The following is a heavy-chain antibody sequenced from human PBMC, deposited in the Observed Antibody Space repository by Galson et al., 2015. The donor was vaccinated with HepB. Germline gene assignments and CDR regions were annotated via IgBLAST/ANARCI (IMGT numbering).Heavy chain of an antibody. Sequence: SLRLSCAASGFTFSSYGMHWVRQAPGKGLEWVAVIWYDGSNKYYADSVKGRFTISRDNSKNTLYLQMNSLRAEDTAVYYCARAEGDLYFDYWGQGTLVTVSS. D-gene: IGHD2-21*02. CDR3: ARAEGDLYFDY. V-gene: IGHV3-33*01. CDR2: IWYDGSNK. CDR1: GFTFSSYG. J-gene: IGHJ4*02.